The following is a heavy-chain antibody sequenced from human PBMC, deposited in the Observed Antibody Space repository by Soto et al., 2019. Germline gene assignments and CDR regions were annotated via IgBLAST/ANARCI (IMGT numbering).Heavy chain of an antibody. Sequence: SETLSLTCTVAGACMSNYFWYWIRQSPGKGLEYIGYIYYSGSTYYNPSLKSRLTISVDTSKNQFSLKLSSATAADTAVYYCAASGSNGQFDYWAQGTLVTVS. J-gene: IGHJ4*02. CDR1: GACMSNYF. CDR2: IYYSGST. D-gene: IGHD3-10*01. CDR3: AASGSNGQFDY. V-gene: IGHV4-59*01.